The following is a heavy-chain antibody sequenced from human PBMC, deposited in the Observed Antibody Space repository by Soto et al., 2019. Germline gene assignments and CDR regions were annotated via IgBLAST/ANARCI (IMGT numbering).Heavy chain of an antibody. Sequence: QVQVVESGGGVVQPGRSLRLSCAASGFTFNSYGMHWVRQAPGKGLEWVAEIWYDGSKKYYADSVKGRFTISRGNSRNTVVLEMDSPRAEDTAVYYCARDWEPASGGLGYGSGRLNFAYWGQGNLVTVSS. CDR2: IWYDGSKK. J-gene: IGHJ4*02. D-gene: IGHD3-10*01. CDR3: ARDWEPASGGLGYGSGRLNFAY. CDR1: GFTFNSYG. V-gene: IGHV3-33*01.